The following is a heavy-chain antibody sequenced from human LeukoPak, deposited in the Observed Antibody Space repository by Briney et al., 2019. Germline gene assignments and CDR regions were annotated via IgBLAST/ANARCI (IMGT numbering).Heavy chain of an antibody. J-gene: IGHJ4*02. Sequence: GGSLRLSCAASGFIVSTNYMSWVRQAPGKGLEWVSVLYSGGTTYYADSVKGRFTISRDNSKNTLYLQMNSLRAEDTAVYYCAKISHEDSSTRPDYWGQGTLVTVSS. V-gene: IGHV3-66*02. CDR2: LYSGGTT. D-gene: IGHD6-6*01. CDR1: GFIVSTNY. CDR3: AKISHEDSSTRPDY.